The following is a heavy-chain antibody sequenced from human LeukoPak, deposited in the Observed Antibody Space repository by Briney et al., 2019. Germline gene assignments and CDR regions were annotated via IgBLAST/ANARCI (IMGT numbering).Heavy chain of an antibody. CDR3: AKTNYYILTGYYEGGSYHYYYMDV. V-gene: IGHV1-2*02. D-gene: IGHD3-9*01. J-gene: IGHJ6*03. Sequence: ASVKVSCKTSGYTFTGYYIHWVRQAPGQGVEWMGWINPDSGDTDYAQKFQARVTMTRDRSISTAYMELSRLRSDDTAVYYCAKTNYYILTGYYEGGSYHYYYMDVWGKGTTVTVSS. CDR1: GYTFTGYY. CDR2: INPDSGDT.